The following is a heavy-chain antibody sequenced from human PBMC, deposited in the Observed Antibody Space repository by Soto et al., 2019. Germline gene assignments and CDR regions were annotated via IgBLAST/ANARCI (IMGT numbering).Heavy chain of an antibody. CDR3: AREREGSYSPADL. CDR1: GGIFSTYA. Sequence: QVQLVQSGAEVKKPGSSVKVSCRASGGIFSTYAINWVRQAPGQGLEWMGGIIPLFGTANYAQKLQGRVTISADESAHIAYMELSSLRSEDTAVYYCAREREGSYSPADLWGQGTLVTVAS. V-gene: IGHV1-69*01. D-gene: IGHD2-21*01. CDR2: IIPLFGTA. J-gene: IGHJ5*02.